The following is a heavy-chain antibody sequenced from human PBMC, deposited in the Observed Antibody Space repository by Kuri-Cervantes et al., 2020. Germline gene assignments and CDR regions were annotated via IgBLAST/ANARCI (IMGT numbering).Heavy chain of an antibody. CDR2: ISTDGTNT. V-gene: IGHV3-74*01. J-gene: IGHJ5*02. CDR3: ARGGYGGYDLNL. Sequence: GESLKISCAASGFIFRNYWMNWVRQAPGKGLVWVSVISTDGTNTTYADSVEGRFTISRDNAKNTLYLQMNSLRADDTAVCYCARGGYGGYDLNLWGQGTLVTVSS. D-gene: IGHD5-12*01. CDR1: GFIFRNYW.